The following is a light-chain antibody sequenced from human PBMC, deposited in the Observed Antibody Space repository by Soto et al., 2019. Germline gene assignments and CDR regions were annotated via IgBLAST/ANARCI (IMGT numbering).Light chain of an antibody. CDR1: SSNIGNHF. V-gene: IGLV1-51*01. CDR2: DDD. J-gene: IGLJ3*02. Sequence: QSVLTQPPSVSAAPGQKVTISCSGSSSNIGNHFVSWYQQVPGTAPTLLIYDDDKRPSGIPDRFSGSKSGTSATLGITGLQSGDEADYYCGAWDGSLSTGVFGGGTKQTVL. CDR3: GAWDGSLSTGV.